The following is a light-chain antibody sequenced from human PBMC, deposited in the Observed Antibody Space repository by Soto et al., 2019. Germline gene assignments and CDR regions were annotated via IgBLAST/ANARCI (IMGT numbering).Light chain of an antibody. CDR1: QGISSN. V-gene: IGKV1-9*01. Sequence: DIQLTQSPSFLSASVVDRVTITCRASQGISSNLAWYQQKPGKAPKLLIYAASTLQSGVPSRFSGSGSGTEFTLTISSLQPEDFATYYCQQFNSYPSTFGQGTRLEIK. CDR2: AAS. J-gene: IGKJ5*01. CDR3: QQFNSYPST.